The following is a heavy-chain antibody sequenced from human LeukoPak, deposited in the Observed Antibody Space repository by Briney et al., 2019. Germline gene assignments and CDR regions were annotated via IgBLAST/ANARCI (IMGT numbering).Heavy chain of an antibody. V-gene: IGHV3-21*01. CDR3: ARERGYYDNSGYLPTTYFQH. CDR2: ISSSSSYI. Sequence: GGSLRLSCAASGFTFSSYSMNWVRQAPGKGLEWVSSISSSSSYIYYADSVKGRFTISRDNAKSSLFLQLNSLRAEDTAVYYCARERGYYDNSGYLPTTYFQHWGQGTLVTVSS. D-gene: IGHD3-22*01. J-gene: IGHJ1*01. CDR1: GFTFSSYS.